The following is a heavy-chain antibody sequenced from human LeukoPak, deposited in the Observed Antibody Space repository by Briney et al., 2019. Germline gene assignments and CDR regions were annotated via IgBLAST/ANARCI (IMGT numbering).Heavy chain of an antibody. CDR3: ARGGYDILTGGEAFDI. D-gene: IGHD3-9*01. Sequence: PGGSLRLSCAASGFTFSSYSMNWVRQAPGKGLEWVSSISSSSSYIYYADSVKGRFTISRDNAKNSLYLQMNSLRAEDTAVYYCARGGYDILTGGEAFDIWGQGTMVTVSS. J-gene: IGHJ3*02. CDR2: ISSSSSYI. V-gene: IGHV3-21*01. CDR1: GFTFSSYS.